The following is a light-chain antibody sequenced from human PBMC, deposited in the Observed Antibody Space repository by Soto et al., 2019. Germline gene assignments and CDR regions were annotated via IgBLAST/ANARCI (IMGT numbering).Light chain of an antibody. J-gene: IGLJ3*02. CDR2: DVS. CDR1: SSDVGGYNY. CDR3: SSYTSSSFWV. Sequence: QSALTQPASVSGSPGQSITISCTGTSSDVGGYNYVSWYQQHPGKAPKLMIYDVSNRPSGVSNRFSGSKSGNTASLTISGLQAEVEADYYCSSYTSSSFWVFGGGTKLTVL. V-gene: IGLV2-14*01.